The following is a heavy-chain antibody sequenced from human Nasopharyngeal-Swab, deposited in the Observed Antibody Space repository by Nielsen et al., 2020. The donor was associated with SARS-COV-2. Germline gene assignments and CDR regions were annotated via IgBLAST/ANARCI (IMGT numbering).Heavy chain of an antibody. Sequence: GGSLRLSCAASGFTFSNFAMSWVRQAPGKGLEWVSVISGDSDSTYYTDSVRGRFTISRDNAKNSLYLQMNSLRAGDTAVYYCASAPSIAVAAGYGMDVWGQGTTVTVSS. V-gene: IGHV3-23*01. CDR3: ASAPSIAVAAGYGMDV. CDR1: GFTFSNFA. CDR2: ISGDSDST. J-gene: IGHJ6*02. D-gene: IGHD6-19*01.